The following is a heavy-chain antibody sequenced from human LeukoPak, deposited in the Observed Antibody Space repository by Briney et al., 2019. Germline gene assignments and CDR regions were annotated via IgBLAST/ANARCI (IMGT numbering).Heavy chain of an antibody. CDR3: ARGTDWYYDFWSGYYYYYYCYGMDV. V-gene: IGHV1-8*02. Sequence: GASVKVSCKASGGTFSSYAISWVRQATGQGLEWMGWMNPNSGNTGYAQKFQGRVTMTRNTSISTAYMELSSLRSEDTAVYYCARGTDWYYDFWSGYYYYYYCYGMDVWGQGTTVTVSS. D-gene: IGHD3-3*01. CDR1: GGTFSSYA. J-gene: IGHJ6*02. CDR2: MNPNSGNT.